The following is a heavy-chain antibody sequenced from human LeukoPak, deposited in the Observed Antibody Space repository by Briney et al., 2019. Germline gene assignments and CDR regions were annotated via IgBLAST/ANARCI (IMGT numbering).Heavy chain of an antibody. J-gene: IGHJ6*04. CDR2: IRYDGSNK. CDR1: GFTFSSYG. V-gene: IGHV3-30*02. D-gene: IGHD3-22*01. CDR3: AKDLLYYYDSSGSGSDV. Sequence: GGSLRLSCAASGFTFSSYGMHWVRQAPGKGLEWVAFIRYDGSNKYYADSVKGRFTISRDNSKNTLYLQMNSLRAEDAAVYYCAKDLLYYYDSSGSGSDVWGKGTTVTVSS.